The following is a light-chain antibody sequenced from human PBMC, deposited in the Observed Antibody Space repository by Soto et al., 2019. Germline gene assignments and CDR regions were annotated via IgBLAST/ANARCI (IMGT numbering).Light chain of an antibody. CDR1: SGHTTYV. Sequence: QPVLAQSPSASASLGGSVRLTCTLSSGHTTYVIAWHQQQAEKAPRYLMKVNSDGSYIKGDGIPDRFSGSSSGAERYLTISGLQSEEGGDYSCQPWGPDIRAFGGGTNLTFL. V-gene: IGLV4-69*01. J-gene: IGLJ2*01. CDR3: QPWGPDIRA. CDR2: VNSDGSY.